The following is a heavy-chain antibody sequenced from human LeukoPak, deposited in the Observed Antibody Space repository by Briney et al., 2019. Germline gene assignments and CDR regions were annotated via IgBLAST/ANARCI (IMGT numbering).Heavy chain of an antibody. V-gene: IGHV3-23*01. D-gene: IGHD3-10*01. J-gene: IGHJ4*02. CDR3: AKDLGPRGSITMGYYFDY. CDR1: GFTFSSYE. CDR2: ISGSGGST. Sequence: GGSLRLSCAASGFTFSSYEMSWVRQAPGKGLEWVSAISGSGGSTYYADSVKGRFTISRDNSKNTLYLQMNSLRAEDTAVYYCAKDLGPRGSITMGYYFDYWGQGTLVTVSS.